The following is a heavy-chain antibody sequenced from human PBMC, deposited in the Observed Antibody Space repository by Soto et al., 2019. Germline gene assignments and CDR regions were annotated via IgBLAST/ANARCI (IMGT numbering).Heavy chain of an antibody. J-gene: IGHJ6*02. Sequence: GSLRRSGAASVFTFSSYWMHWVRQAPGKGLVWVSRINSDGISTSYADSVKGRFTISRDNAKNTLYLQMNSLRAEDTAVYYCARDFRYQLLFTRYYYYYYGMDVWGQGTTVTVSS. D-gene: IGHD2-2*01. V-gene: IGHV3-74*01. CDR3: ARDFRYQLLFTRYYYYYYGMDV. CDR1: VFTFSSYW. CDR2: INSDGIST.